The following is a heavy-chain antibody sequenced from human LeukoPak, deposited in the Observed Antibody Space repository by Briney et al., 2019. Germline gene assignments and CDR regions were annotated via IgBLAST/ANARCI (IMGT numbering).Heavy chain of an antibody. V-gene: IGHV4-30-2*01. J-gene: IGHJ2*01. CDR3: ARSRVVVVAATPYWYFDL. Sequence: PSQTLSLTCAVSGGSISSGGYSWSWIRQPPGKGLEWIGYIYHSGSTYYNPSLKSRVTISVDRSKNQFSLKLSSVTAADTAVYYCARSRVVVVAATPYWYFDLWGRGTLVTVSS. CDR1: GGSISSGGYS. CDR2: IYHSGST. D-gene: IGHD2-15*01.